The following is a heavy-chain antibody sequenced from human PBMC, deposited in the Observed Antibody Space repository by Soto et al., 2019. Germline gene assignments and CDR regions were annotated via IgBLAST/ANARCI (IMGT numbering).Heavy chain of an antibody. CDR3: AIDLWWYTH. J-gene: IGHJ4*02. CDR1: GFTFSDHA. V-gene: IGHV3-23*01. Sequence: EVQLLESGGGLVQPGGSLRLSCTASGFTFSDHAMTWVRQAPEKGLEWLSGISGGGSGAYYADSVKGRFTVSRANSNNTLFLQMDSLRVEDTAVYYCAIDLWWYTHWGQGTLVTVSS. D-gene: IGHD2-15*01. CDR2: ISGGGSGA.